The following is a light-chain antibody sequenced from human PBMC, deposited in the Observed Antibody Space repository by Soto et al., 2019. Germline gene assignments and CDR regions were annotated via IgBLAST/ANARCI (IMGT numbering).Light chain of an antibody. CDR1: QTISSY. CDR2: AAS. Sequence: DMQMTQSPSSLSASVGDRVAITCRASQTISSYLNWYQQKPGKAPKLLIFAASSLQTGVPSRFSGSGSGTDFTLTISSLQPEDFATYFCQQSFTTPLTFGGGTKVDIK. V-gene: IGKV1-39*01. J-gene: IGKJ4*01. CDR3: QQSFTTPLT.